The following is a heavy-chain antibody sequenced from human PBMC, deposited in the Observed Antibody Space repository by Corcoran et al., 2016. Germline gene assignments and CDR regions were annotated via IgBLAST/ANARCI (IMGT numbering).Heavy chain of an antibody. J-gene: IGHJ6*02. V-gene: IGHV1-46*01. Sequence: QVQLVQSGAEVKKPGASVKVSCKASGYNFTGYYMHWVRQDHGQGIEWMAIINPSGVSTSYAQQFQGRVTMTRDTSTITVSMERSSLSSEDTAVYYGARGVNYYYYGIDVWGQLTTVTVSS. CDR2: INPSGVST. CDR1: GYNFTGYY. CDR3: ARGVNYYYYGIDV. D-gene: IGHD3-10*01.